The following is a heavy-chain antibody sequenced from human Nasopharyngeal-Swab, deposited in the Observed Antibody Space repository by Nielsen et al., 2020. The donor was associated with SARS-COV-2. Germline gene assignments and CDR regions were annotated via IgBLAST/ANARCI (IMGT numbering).Heavy chain of an antibody. V-gene: IGHV4-59*01. CDR1: GGSISSYY. CDR3: ARAKCSTVANYMDV. CDR2: IYYSGST. J-gene: IGHJ6*03. Sequence: SETLSLTCTVSGGSISSYYWSWIRQSPGKGLEWIGDIYYSGSTNYNPSLKSRFTISIDTSKNQFSLKLSSVTAADTAVYYCARAKCSTVANYMDVWGKGTTVTVSS. D-gene: IGHD6-19*01.